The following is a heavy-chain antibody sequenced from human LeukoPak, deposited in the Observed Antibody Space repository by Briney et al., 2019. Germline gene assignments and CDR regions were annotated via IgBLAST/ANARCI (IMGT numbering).Heavy chain of an antibody. J-gene: IGHJ5*02. V-gene: IGHV1-18*04. CDR2: IRASNGNI. Sequence: ASVKVSCKASGYTFTNYGITWVRQAPGQGLEWMGWIRASNGNIDYAQKLQGRVTMTTDTSTNTAYMELRSLTSDDTAVYYCARGPYCSSTSCYRKWAGFNPLGQGTLVTVSS. CDR1: GYTFTNYG. CDR3: ARGPYCSSTSCYRKWAGFNP. D-gene: IGHD2-2*01.